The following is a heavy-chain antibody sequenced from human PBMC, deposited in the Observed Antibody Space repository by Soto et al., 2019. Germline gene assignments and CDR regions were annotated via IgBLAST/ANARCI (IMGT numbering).Heavy chain of an antibody. Sequence: QVQLVESGGGVVQPGRSLRLSCAASGFIFSSYGMHWVRQAPGKGLEWVAVILYDGNAKYYADSVKGRFTISRDNSNNTLFLHMNSLRVDDTAVYYCAREPRIAAVGAPDFWGQGTLVTVSS. V-gene: IGHV3-33*01. CDR2: ILYDGNAK. CDR1: GFIFSSYG. D-gene: IGHD6-13*01. J-gene: IGHJ4*02. CDR3: AREPRIAAVGAPDF.